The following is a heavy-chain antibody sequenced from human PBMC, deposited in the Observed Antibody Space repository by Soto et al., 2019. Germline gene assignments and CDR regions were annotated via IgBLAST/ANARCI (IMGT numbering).Heavy chain of an antibody. J-gene: IGHJ4*02. Sequence: PGGSLTLSCAASGFTFSSYAMSWVRQAPGKGLEWVSAISGSGGSTYYADSVKGRFTISRDNSKNTLYLQMNSLRAEDTAVYYCAKTDYDFWSGYYMGYDYWGQGTLVTVSS. V-gene: IGHV3-23*01. CDR3: AKTDYDFWSGYYMGYDY. CDR2: ISGSGGST. D-gene: IGHD3-3*01. CDR1: GFTFSSYA.